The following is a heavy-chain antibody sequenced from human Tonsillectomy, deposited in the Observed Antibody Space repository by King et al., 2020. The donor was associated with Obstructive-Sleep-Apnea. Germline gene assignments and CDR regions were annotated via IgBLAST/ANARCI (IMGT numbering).Heavy chain of an antibody. J-gene: IGHJ6*02. D-gene: IGHD7-27*01. CDR1: GFTFSSSW. CDR3: ASSGERGPYYYYGMDV. V-gene: IGHV3-7*03. Sequence: VQLVESGGGLVQPGGSLRLSCAASGFTFSSSWMSWVRQAPGKGLEWVANIKQDGSEKYYVDSVKGRFTISRDNAKNSLYLQMNSLRDEDTAVYYCASSGERGPYYYYGMDVWGQGTTVTVSS. CDR2: IKQDGSEK.